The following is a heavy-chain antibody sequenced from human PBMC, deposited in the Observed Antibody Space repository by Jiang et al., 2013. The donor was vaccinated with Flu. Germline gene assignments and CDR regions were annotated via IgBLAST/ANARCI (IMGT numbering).Heavy chain of an antibody. CDR1: YTFTGYY. Sequence: YTFTGYYMHWVRQAPGQGLEWMGWINPNSGGTNYAQKFQGRVTMTRDTSISTAYMELSRLRSDDTAVYYCARRHLSAARHPVDYWGQGTLVTVSS. CDR2: INPNSGGT. V-gene: IGHV1-2*02. D-gene: IGHD6-6*01. J-gene: IGHJ4*02. CDR3: ARRHLSAARHPVDY.